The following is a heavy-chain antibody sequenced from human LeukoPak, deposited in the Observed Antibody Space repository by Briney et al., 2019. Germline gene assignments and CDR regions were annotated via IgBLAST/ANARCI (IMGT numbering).Heavy chain of an antibody. V-gene: IGHV1-8*01. CDR3: ARDLQVRGVHYYYYYYGMDV. CDR1: GYTFTSYD. D-gene: IGHD3-10*01. CDR2: MNPNSGNT. Sequence: GASVKVSCKASGYTFTSYDINWVRQATGQGLEWMGWMNPNSGNTGYAQKFQGRVTMTRNTSISTAYMELSSLRSEDTAVYYCARDLQVRGVHYYYYYYGMDVWGQGTTVTVSS. J-gene: IGHJ6*02.